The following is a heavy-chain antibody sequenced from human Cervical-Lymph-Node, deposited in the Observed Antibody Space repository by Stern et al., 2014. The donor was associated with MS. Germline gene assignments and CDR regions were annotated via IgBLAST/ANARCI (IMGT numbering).Heavy chain of an antibody. CDR1: GFTFSSYA. V-gene: IGHV3-30*01. CDR3: ARDLVCGGDCPGFDY. Sequence: VHLVESGGGVVQPGRSLRLSCAASGFTFSSYAMHWVRQAPGKGLEWVAVISYDGSNKYYADSVKGRFTISRDNSKNTLYLQMNSLRAEDTAVYYCARDLVCGGDCPGFDYWGQGTLVTVSS. J-gene: IGHJ4*02. CDR2: ISYDGSNK. D-gene: IGHD2-21*02.